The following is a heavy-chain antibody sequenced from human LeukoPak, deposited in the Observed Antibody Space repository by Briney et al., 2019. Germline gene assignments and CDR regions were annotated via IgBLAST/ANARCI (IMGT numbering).Heavy chain of an antibody. J-gene: IGHJ3*02. CDR3: ARDKREPRYAFDI. D-gene: IGHD1-26*01. Sequence: SETLSLTCAVYGGSFSGYYWSWIRQPPGKGLEWIGEINHSGSTYYNPSLKSRVTISVDTSKNQFSLRLSSVTAADTAVYYCARDKREPRYAFDIWGQGTMVTVSS. CDR1: GGSFSGYY. CDR2: INHSGST. V-gene: IGHV4-34*01.